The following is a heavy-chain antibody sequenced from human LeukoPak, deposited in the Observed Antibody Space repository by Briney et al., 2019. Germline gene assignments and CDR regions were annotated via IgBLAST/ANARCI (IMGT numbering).Heavy chain of an antibody. CDR3: ARGMTNPFDY. V-gene: IGHV3-53*04. D-gene: IGHD4-11*01. Sequence: PRGSLRLSCAASGFTFSSYSMNWVRQAPGKGLEWVSVIYSGGSTYYADSVKGRFTISRHNSENTLYLQMNSLRAEDTAVYYCARGMTNPFDYWGQGTLVTVSS. J-gene: IGHJ4*02. CDR1: GFTFSSYS. CDR2: IYSGGST.